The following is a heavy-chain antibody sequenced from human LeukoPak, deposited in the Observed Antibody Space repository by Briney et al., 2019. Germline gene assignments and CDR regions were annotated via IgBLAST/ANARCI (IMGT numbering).Heavy chain of an antibody. V-gene: IGHV3-11*01. D-gene: IGHD1-7*01. J-gene: IGHJ4*02. CDR1: GFTFSDYY. Sequence: GGSLRLSCAASGFTFSDYYMSWIRQAPGKGLEWVSYISSSGSTIYYADSVKGRFTISRDNAKNSLYLQMNSLRAEDTTVYYCARFSPETKADYWGQGTLVTVSS. CDR3: ARFSPETKADY. CDR2: ISSSGSTI.